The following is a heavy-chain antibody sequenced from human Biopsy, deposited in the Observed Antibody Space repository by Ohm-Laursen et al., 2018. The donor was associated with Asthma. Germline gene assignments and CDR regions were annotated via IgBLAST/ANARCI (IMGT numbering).Heavy chain of an antibody. D-gene: IGHD6-19*01. V-gene: IGHV4-30-4*01. J-gene: IGHJ5*02. CDR2: IHYSGST. CDR3: ARASVAASSNWFDP. CDR1: GASIKTDDHY. Sequence: TLSLTCIVSGASIKTDDHYWSWLRQPPGKGLEWFGFIHYSGSTSYNPSLKGGVTISVDTSKNQFSLKLSSVTAADTAVYHCARASVAASSNWFDPWGQGTLVTVSS.